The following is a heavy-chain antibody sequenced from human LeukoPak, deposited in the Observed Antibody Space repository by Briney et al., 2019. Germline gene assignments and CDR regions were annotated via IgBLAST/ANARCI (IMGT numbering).Heavy chain of an antibody. CDR2: INPNSGGT. CDR1: GYTFTGYY. J-gene: IGHJ2*01. D-gene: IGHD2/OR15-2a*01. V-gene: IGHV1-2*02. Sequence: ASVNVSCKASGYTFTGYYMHWVRQAPGQGLEWMGWINPNSGGTNYAQKFQGRVTMTRDASISTAYMELSRLRSDDTAVYYCARDLFGLRVKGLLPSEGWYFDLWGRGTLVTVSS. CDR3: ARDLFGLRVKGLLPSEGWYFDL.